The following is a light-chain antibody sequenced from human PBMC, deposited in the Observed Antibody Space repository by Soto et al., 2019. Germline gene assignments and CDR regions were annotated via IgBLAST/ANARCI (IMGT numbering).Light chain of an antibody. V-gene: IGKV3-20*01. CDR2: GAS. J-gene: IGKJ1*01. CDR1: QSVSNNY. Sequence: EIVLTQSPGTLSLSPGEGATLSCRASQSVSNNYLAWYQQKPGQAPRRLIFGASGRATGIPDRFSGSGSGTDFTLTISRLEPEDFAVYYCQQYGTPPTFGQGTKVDIK. CDR3: QQYGTPPT.